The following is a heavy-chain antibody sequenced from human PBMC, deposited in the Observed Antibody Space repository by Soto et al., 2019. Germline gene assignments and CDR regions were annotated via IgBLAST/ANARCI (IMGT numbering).Heavy chain of an antibody. Sequence: QVQLVQSGSEGKEPGASMKISCQASGYTFTRYDITWVRQATGQGLEWMGWMNPQTGNTAYAEKFQSRVTMTRSTSINTAYMELSGLRSEDTAVYYCARVSEESSSSNYYYFYMDVWGKGSTVTVSS. V-gene: IGHV1-8*01. CDR2: MNPQTGNT. D-gene: IGHD6-6*01. CDR3: ARVSEESSSSNYYYFYMDV. CDR1: GYTFTRYD. J-gene: IGHJ6*03.